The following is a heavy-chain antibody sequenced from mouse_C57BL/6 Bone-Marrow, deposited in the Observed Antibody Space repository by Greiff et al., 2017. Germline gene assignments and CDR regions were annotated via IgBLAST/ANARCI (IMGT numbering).Heavy chain of an antibody. CDR2: IWTGGGT. Sequence: VQLQESGPGLVAPSQSLSITCTVSGFSLTSYAIRWVRQPPGKGLEWLGVIWTGGGTTYNSALNSSLSIRKNNSKSQVFLKMNSLQTDDTARYYWARKGYYGSSYPHWYFEVWGTGTTVTVSS. CDR3: ARKGYYGSSYPHWYFEV. J-gene: IGHJ1*03. CDR1: GFSLTSYA. D-gene: IGHD1-1*01. V-gene: IGHV2-9-1*01.